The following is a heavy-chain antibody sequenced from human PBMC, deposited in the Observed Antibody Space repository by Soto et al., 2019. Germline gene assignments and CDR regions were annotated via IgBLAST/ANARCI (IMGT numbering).Heavy chain of an antibody. J-gene: IGHJ3*01. Sequence: PGGSLRLSCAASGFTFSSYAISWVRQAPGEGLEWVSAISGSGGSTYYAENVKGRVTISRDNSKNTLYLQMNSLRAEDTAVYYCARDPGTPWGQGTMVTVSS. D-gene: IGHD1-7*01. CDR2: ISGSGGST. V-gene: IGHV3-23*01. CDR3: ARDPGTP. CDR1: GFTFSSYA.